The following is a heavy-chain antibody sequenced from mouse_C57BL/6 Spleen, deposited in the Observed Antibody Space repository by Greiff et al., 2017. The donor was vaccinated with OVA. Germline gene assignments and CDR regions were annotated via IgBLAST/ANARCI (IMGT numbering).Heavy chain of an antibody. CDR3: AIPNWDVQSPYYFDY. Sequence: VQLQQPGAELVKPGASVKLSCKASGYTFTSYWMHWVKQRPGQGLEWIGMIHPNSGSTNYNEKFKSKATLTVDKSSSTAYMQLSSLTSEDSAVYYGAIPNWDVQSPYYFDYWGQGTTLTVSS. D-gene: IGHD4-1*01. J-gene: IGHJ2*01. V-gene: IGHV1-64*01. CDR2: IHPNSGST. CDR1: GYTFTSYW.